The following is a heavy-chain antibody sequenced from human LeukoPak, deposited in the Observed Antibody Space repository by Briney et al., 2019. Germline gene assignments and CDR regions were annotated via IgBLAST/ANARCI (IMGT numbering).Heavy chain of an antibody. CDR2: ISAYNGNT. V-gene: IGHV1-18*01. Sequence: ASVKVSCKASGYTFTSYGISWVRQAPGQGLEWMGWISAYNGNTNYAQKLQGRVTMTTDTSTSTAYMELRSLRSDDTAVYYCAVNQYCSSTSCYDLLRYFDWSSWFDPWGQGTLVTVSS. CDR1: GYTFTSYG. D-gene: IGHD2-2*01. CDR3: AVNQYCSSTSCYDLLRYFDWSSWFDP. J-gene: IGHJ5*02.